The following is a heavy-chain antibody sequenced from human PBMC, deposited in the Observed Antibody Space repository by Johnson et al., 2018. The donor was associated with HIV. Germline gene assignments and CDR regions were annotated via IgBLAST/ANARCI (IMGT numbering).Heavy chain of an antibody. CDR2: IKQDGSEK. J-gene: IGHJ3*02. CDR1: GFTFDDYG. D-gene: IGHD2-21*02. CDR3: ARVGGYCGGDCYAFDI. V-gene: IGHV3-7*03. Sequence: EVQLVESGGGVVRPGGSLRLSCAASGFTFDDYGMSWVRQAPGKGLEWVANIKQDGSEKYYVDSVKGRFTISRDNAKNSLYLQMNSLRAEDTAVYYCARVGGYCGGDCYAFDIWGQGTMVSVSS.